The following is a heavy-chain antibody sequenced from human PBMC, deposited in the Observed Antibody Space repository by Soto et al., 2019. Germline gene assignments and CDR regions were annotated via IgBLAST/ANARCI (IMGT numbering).Heavy chain of an antibody. Sequence: PSETLSLTCTVSGGSISSYYWSWFRQPPGKGLEWIGYIYYSGSTNYNPSLKSRVTISVDTSKNQFSLKLSSVTAADTAVYYCATHSGSSGYYSGWGQGTLVTVSS. CDR2: IYYSGST. CDR3: ATHSGSSGYYSG. V-gene: IGHV4-59*08. CDR1: GGSISSYY. D-gene: IGHD3-22*01. J-gene: IGHJ4*02.